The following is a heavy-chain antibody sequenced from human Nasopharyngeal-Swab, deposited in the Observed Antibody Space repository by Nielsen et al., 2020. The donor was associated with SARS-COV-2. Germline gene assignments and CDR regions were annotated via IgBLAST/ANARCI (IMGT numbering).Heavy chain of an antibody. J-gene: IGHJ6*02. CDR1: GFTFSSYS. Sequence: GESLKISCAASGFTFSSYSMNWVRQAPGKGLEWVSYISSSSSTIYYADSVKGRFTISRDNAKNSLYLQMNSLRAEDTAVYYCARGSEEYYYYGMDVWGQGTTVTVSS. CDR2: ISSSSSTI. CDR3: ARGSEEYYYYGMDV. V-gene: IGHV3-48*04.